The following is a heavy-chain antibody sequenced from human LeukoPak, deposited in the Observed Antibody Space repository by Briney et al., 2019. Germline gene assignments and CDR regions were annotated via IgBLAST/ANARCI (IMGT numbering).Heavy chain of an antibody. J-gene: IGHJ4*02. CDR1: GYTFTGYY. Sequence: ASVKVSCKASGYTFTGYYMHSVRQAPGQGLEWMGRINPNIGGTNYAQKFQGRVTMTRDTSISTAYMELSRLRSDDTAVYYCARVKGIAVAGPLWDYWGQGTLVTVSS. V-gene: IGHV1-2*06. D-gene: IGHD6-19*01. CDR2: INPNIGGT. CDR3: ARVKGIAVAGPLWDY.